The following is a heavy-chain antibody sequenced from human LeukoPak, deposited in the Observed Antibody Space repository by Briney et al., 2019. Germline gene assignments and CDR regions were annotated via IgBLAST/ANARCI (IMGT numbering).Heavy chain of an antibody. CDR1: GGTFSSYA. D-gene: IGHD3-22*01. V-gene: IGHV1-69*05. Sequence: SVKVSCKASGGTFSSYAISWVRQAPGQGLEWMGGIIPISGTANYAQKFQGRVTITTDESTSTAYMELSSLRSEDTAVYYCARDPHDSSGYYGYWGQGTLVTVSS. CDR2: IIPISGTA. J-gene: IGHJ4*02. CDR3: ARDPHDSSGYYGY.